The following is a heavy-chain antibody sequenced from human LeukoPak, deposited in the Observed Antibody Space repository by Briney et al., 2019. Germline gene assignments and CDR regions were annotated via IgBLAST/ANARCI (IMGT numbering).Heavy chain of an antibody. CDR3: ARGSDSSGYSTFAY. D-gene: IGHD3-22*01. CDR2: IYYSGST. V-gene: IGHV4-59*01. J-gene: IGHJ4*02. Sequence: SETLSLTCTVSGGSISSYYWSWIRQPPAKGLEWIGYIYYSGSTNYNPSLKSRVTISVDTSKNQFSLKLSSVTAADTAVYYCARGSDSSGYSTFAYWGQGTLVTVSS. CDR1: GGSISSYY.